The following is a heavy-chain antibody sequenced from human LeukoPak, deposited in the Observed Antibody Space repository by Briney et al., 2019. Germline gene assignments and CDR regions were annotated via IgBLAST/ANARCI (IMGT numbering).Heavy chain of an antibody. Sequence: GESLKISCKVSGYSFTSYCIGWVRQMPGKGLEWMGIIYPGDSGPTYTPSFQGQVTISVDKSINTAYLQWSSLQASDTAMYYCGMSGDRVPLQDDVFDVWGQGTMVTVST. CDR2: IYPGDSGP. CDR1: GYSFTSYC. CDR3: GMSGDRVPLQDDVFDV. D-gene: IGHD1-26*01. V-gene: IGHV5-51*01. J-gene: IGHJ3*01.